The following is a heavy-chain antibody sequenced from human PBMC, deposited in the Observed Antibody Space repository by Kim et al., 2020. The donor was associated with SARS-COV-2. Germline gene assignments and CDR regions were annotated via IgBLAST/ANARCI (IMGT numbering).Heavy chain of an antibody. V-gene: IGHV3-11*05. CDR2: ISSSSTYR. J-gene: IGHJ4*02. CDR3: ARDPGAVAGASPANFDY. D-gene: IGHD6-19*01. CDR1: GFTFSDYY. Sequence: GGSLRLSCAASGFTFSDYYMTWIRQAPGKGLEWVSYISSSSTYRNYADSVKGRFTISRDNAKNSLYLQMNSLRAEDTAVYYCARDPGAVAGASPANFDYWGQGTLVTVSS.